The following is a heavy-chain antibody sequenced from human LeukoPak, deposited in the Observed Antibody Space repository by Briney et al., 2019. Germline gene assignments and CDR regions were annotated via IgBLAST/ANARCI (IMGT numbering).Heavy chain of an antibody. Sequence: SETLSLTCTVSGGSISSYYWSRIRQPPGKGLEWIGYIYYSGSTNYNPSPKSRVTISVDTSKNQFSLKLSSVTAADTAVYYCARDGPGAVAGSIPSYMDVWGKGTTVTVSS. V-gene: IGHV4-59*01. CDR2: IYYSGST. J-gene: IGHJ6*03. D-gene: IGHD6-19*01. CDR3: ARDGPGAVAGSIPSYMDV. CDR1: GGSISSYY.